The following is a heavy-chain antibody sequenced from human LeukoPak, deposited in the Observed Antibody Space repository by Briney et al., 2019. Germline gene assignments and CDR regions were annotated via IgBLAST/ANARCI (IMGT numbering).Heavy chain of an antibody. D-gene: IGHD3-22*01. CDR2: IYYSGST. Sequence: SETLSLTCTVSGGSISSYYWSWIRQPPGKGLEWIGYIYYSGSTNYNPSLKSRVTISVDTSKNQFSLKLSSVTAAGTAVYYCARALGYYDGYFDYWGQGTLVTVSS. CDR1: GGSISSYY. J-gene: IGHJ4*02. V-gene: IGHV4-59*01. CDR3: ARALGYYDGYFDY.